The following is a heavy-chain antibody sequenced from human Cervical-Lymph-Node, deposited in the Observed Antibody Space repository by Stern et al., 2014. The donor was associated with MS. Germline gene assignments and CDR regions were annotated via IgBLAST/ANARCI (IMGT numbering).Heavy chain of an antibody. Sequence: EVQLVESGGGLVQPGGSLRLSCAASGFTFSTYAFSWVRQAPGKGLEWVSSISDSGVSHYYADSGKGWFTFSRDNSKSMLYLEMQSLRAEDTAVYHCAKDLGRGVVVVPLYGLDVWGQGTTVTVSS. J-gene: IGHJ6*02. D-gene: IGHD2-2*01. CDR2: ISDSGVSH. CDR3: AKDLGRGVVVVPLYGLDV. CDR1: GFTFSTYA. V-gene: IGHV3-23*04.